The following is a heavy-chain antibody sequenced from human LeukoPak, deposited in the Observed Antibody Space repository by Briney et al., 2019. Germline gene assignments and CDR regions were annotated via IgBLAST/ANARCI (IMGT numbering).Heavy chain of an antibody. CDR3: SRELAWRPADY. J-gene: IGHJ4*02. CDR2: TYYRSGWYN. D-gene: IGHD2-2*01. V-gene: IGHV6-1*01. CDR1: GDSVSSNSAA. Sequence: SQTLSLTCAISGDSVSSNSAAWGWIRQSPSRGLEWLGRTYYRSGWYNDYSLSVESRITISPVTSKNQVPLQLTSVTPEDTAVYYCSRELAWRPADYWGQGTLVTVSS.